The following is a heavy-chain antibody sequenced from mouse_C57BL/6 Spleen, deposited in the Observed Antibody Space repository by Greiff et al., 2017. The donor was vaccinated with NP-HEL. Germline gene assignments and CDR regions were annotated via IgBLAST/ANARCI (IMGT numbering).Heavy chain of an antibody. CDR2: ISYDGSN. D-gene: IGHD1-1*01. V-gene: IGHV3-6*01. Sequence: EVKLVESGPGLVKPSQSLSLTCSVTGYSITSGYYWNWIRQFPGNKLEWMGYISYDGSNNYNPSLKNRISITRDTSKNQFFLKLTSVTTEDTATYYCAQITTVAYYAMDYWGQGTSVTVSS. CDR1: GYSITSGYY. J-gene: IGHJ4*01. CDR3: AQITTVAYYAMDY.